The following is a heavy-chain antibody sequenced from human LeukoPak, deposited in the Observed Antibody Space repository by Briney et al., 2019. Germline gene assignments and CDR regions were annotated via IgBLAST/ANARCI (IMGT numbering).Heavy chain of an antibody. D-gene: IGHD3-9*01. Sequence: GASVKVSCKASGYTFTSYAMNWVRQAPGQGLEWVGWIRGDNGNTNYAQKLQGRVTMTTDTSTSTAYMELRSLGSDETAVYYCARVDHLTGYYFFDYWGQGTLVTVSS. CDR3: ARVDHLTGYYFFDY. CDR2: IRGDNGNT. CDR1: GYTFTSYA. J-gene: IGHJ4*02. V-gene: IGHV1-18*01.